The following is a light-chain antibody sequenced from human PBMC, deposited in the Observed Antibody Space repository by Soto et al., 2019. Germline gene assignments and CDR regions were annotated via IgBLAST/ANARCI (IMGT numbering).Light chain of an antibody. CDR2: VAS. Sequence: EIVMTQSPATLSVSPGERATLSCRASQSVSSNLACYQQKPGQTPKLLIYVASTRATGIPARFSGSGSGTEFTLTISRLQSEDFAVYYCQQYNVWPLTFGGGTKVEFK. J-gene: IGKJ4*01. CDR3: QQYNVWPLT. CDR1: QSVSSN. V-gene: IGKV3-15*01.